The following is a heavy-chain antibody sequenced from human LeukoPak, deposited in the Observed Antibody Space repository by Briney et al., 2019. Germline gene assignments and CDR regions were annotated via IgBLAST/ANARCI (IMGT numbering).Heavy chain of an antibody. J-gene: IGHJ5*02. CDR3: ARDTMVRGVRWFDP. D-gene: IGHD3-10*01. V-gene: IGHV3-30*04. Sequence: GGSLRLSCAASGFTFSSYAMHWVRQAPGKGLEWVAVISYDGSNKYYADSVKGRFTISRDNSKNTLYLQMSSLRAEDTAVYYWARDTMVRGVRWFDPWGQGTLVTVSS. CDR2: ISYDGSNK. CDR1: GFTFSSYA.